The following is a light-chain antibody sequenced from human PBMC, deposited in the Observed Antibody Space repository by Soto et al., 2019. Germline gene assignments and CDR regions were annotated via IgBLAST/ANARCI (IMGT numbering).Light chain of an antibody. CDR2: DAS. CDR1: SSDVGGYNY. V-gene: IGLV2-14*01. J-gene: IGLJ1*01. Sequence: QSALTQPASVSGSPGQSITISCTGTSSDVGGYNYVSWYQQHPGKAPKFMIYDASNRPSGVSNRFSGSKSGNTASLTISGLQAEDEADYYCSSYTSSSTLDVFGTGTKLTVL. CDR3: SSYTSSSTLDV.